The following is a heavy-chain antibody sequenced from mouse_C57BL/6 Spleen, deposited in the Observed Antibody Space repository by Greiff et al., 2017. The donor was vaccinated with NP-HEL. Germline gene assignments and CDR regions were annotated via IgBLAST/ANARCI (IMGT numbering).Heavy chain of an antibody. CDR3: ARQGGSSLDV. CDR1: GFTFSSYG. J-gene: IGHJ1*03. Sequence: EVKLVESGGDLVKPGGSLKLSCAASGFTFSSYGMSWVRQTPDKRLEWVATISSGGSYTYYPDSVKGRFTISRDNAKNTLYLQMSSLKSEDTAMYYCARQGGSSLDVWGTGTTVTVSS. CDR2: ISSGGSYT. D-gene: IGHD1-1*01. V-gene: IGHV5-6*02.